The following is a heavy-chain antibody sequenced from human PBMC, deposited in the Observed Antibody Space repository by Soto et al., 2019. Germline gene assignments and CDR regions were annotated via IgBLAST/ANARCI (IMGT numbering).Heavy chain of an antibody. D-gene: IGHD6-13*01. CDR1: GFSLTTSGVG. V-gene: IGHV2-5*02. J-gene: IGHJ5*02. Sequence: QITLKESGPTLVEPTQTLTLTCAFSGFSLTTSGVGVGWIRQPPGKALEWLAFIYWDDDKRYSPSLKTRLTIMKDTSVNHVVLIMTNMDPVDTGTYYCADRQDYRGSWASGWFDPWGQGTLVTVSS. CDR2: IYWDDDK. CDR3: ADRQDYRGSWASGWFDP.